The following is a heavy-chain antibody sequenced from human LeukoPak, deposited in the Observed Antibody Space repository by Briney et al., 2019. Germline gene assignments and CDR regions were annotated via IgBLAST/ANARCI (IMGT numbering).Heavy chain of an antibody. Sequence: KPSETLSLTCTVSGGSISSSSYYWGWIRQPPGKGLEWIGSIHYSGSTYFNPSLKSRVTIFIDTSKNQFSLKLSSVTAADTAVYYCARGLDSYDSSGQFVYWGQGILVTVSS. V-gene: IGHV4-39*01. CDR1: GGSISSSSYY. D-gene: IGHD3-22*01. J-gene: IGHJ4*02. CDR3: ARGLDSYDSSGQFVY. CDR2: IHYSGST.